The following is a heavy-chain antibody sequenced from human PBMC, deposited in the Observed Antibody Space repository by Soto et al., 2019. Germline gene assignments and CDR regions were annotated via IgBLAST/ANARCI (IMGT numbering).Heavy chain of an antibody. Sequence: PGESLKISCKGSGYSFTSYWTGWVRQMPGKGLEWMGIIYPGDSDTRYSPSFQGQVTISADKSISTAYLQWSSLKASDTAMYYCARLGIAVAGILYNWFGPWGQGTLVTVSS. D-gene: IGHD6-19*01. J-gene: IGHJ5*02. V-gene: IGHV5-51*01. CDR1: GYSFTSYW. CDR2: IYPGDSDT. CDR3: ARLGIAVAGILYNWFGP.